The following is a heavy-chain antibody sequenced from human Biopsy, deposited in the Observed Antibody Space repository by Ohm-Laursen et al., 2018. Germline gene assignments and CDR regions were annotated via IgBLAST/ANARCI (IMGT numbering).Heavy chain of an antibody. CDR1: GTSLSNFY. CDR2: ISSGGRA. D-gene: IGHD3-3*01. J-gene: IGHJ4*02. V-gene: IGHV4-59*01. CDR3: ARERQFRFLEGAFDY. Sequence: SDTLSLTCTVSGTSLSNFYWSWIRQPPGKGLQVIGYISSGGRAKYNPSLKSRLTISLDTSKNQLSLRLSSVTAADSAIYYCARERQFRFLEGAFDYWGQGILVTVSS.